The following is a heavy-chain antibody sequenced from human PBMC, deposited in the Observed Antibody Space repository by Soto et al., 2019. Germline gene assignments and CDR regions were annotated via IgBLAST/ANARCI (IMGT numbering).Heavy chain of an antibody. CDR3: ARGGRGAYYFDY. D-gene: IGHD3-10*01. CDR2: IKYDGSST. CDR1: GFTFNNYW. J-gene: IGHJ4*02. V-gene: IGHV3-74*01. Sequence: EVQLVESGGGLVQPGGSLRLSCVASGFTFNNYWIHWVRQVPGKGLVWVSRIKYDGSSTSYADSVKGRFTISRDNAKNTLYLQMNSLRGEDTAVYYCARGGRGAYYFDYWGQGTLVTVSS.